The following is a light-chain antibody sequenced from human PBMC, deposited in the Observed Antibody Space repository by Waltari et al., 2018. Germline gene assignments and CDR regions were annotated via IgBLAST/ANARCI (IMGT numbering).Light chain of an antibody. CDR3: QNYDSAPYI. Sequence: DIQMTQSPSSLSASVCETVTITCRASQGISSFLAWHQQKPGKPPERLIYSASTLQSGVPSRFSGSGSGTDFTLTISGLQPEDVATYYCQNYDSAPYIFGRGTKLEIK. V-gene: IGKV1-27*01. J-gene: IGKJ2*01. CDR1: QGISSF. CDR2: SAS.